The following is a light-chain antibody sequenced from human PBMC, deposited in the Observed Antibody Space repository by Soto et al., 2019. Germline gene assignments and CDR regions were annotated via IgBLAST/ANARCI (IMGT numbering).Light chain of an antibody. CDR1: QSVLLTSNNKNY. CDR3: QLYYPTLT. V-gene: IGKV4-1*01. CDR2: WAS. Sequence: DIVMTQSPDSLAVSLGERATINCKSSQSVLLTSNNKNYLAWYQQKPGQPPKVLISWASTRESGVPDRFSGSGSVTYFTLTITSLQAGDVAVYDCQLYYPTLTFGGGNKVEIK. J-gene: IGKJ4*01.